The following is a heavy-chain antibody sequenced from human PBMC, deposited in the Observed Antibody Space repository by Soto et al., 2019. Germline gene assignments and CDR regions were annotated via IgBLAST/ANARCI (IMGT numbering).Heavy chain of an antibody. CDR2: IYYSGRT. CDR3: ARDRSNSPGYIDY. CDR1: GGSISSDDNY. V-gene: IGHV4-30-4*01. D-gene: IGHD2-2*01. J-gene: IGHJ4*02. Sequence: PSETLSLTCTVSGGSISSDDNYWSWIRQPPGKGLEWIGYIYYSGRTNYNPSLESRVTISIDASKNQFSLKLSSVSAADTAVYYCARDRSNSPGYIDYWGQGTLVTVSS.